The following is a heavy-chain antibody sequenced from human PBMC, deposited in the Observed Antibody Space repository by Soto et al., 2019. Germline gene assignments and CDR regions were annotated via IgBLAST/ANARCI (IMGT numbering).Heavy chain of an antibody. V-gene: IGHV3-23*01. CDR3: AAPILYYDLLTGIDH. CDR1: GITFSNYV. CDR2: IGGSGTNT. J-gene: IGHJ4*02. Sequence: EVQLLESGGGLVQPGGSLRLSCAASGITFSNYVMNWVRQAPGKGLEWVSGIGGSGTNTYYADSVKGRFTISRDNSKNTLYLQMNSLRDEDTAVYYCAAPILYYDLLTGIDHWGLGTLVTVSS. D-gene: IGHD3-9*01.